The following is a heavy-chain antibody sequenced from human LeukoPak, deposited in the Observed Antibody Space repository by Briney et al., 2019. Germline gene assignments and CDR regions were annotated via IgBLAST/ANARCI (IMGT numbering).Heavy chain of an antibody. CDR2: INPNSGGT. J-gene: IGHJ5*02. CDR1: GYTFTCYY. D-gene: IGHD6-13*01. V-gene: IGHV1-2*06. Sequence: ASVKVSCKASGYTFTCYYMHWVRQAPGQGLEWMGRINPNSGGTNYAQKFQGRVTMTRDTSISTAYMELSRLRSDDTAVYYCARASGDYSSRRLRPWGQGTLVTVSS. CDR3: ARASGDYSSRRLRP.